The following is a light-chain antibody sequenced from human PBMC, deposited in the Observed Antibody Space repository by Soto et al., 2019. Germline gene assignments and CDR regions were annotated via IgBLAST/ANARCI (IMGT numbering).Light chain of an antibody. V-gene: IGKV3-20*01. CDR1: QSVGST. J-gene: IGKJ1*01. CDR3: QQYGTSPWT. Sequence: ESVLTQSPATLSLSPGERATLSCRASQSVGSTLAWYQQKPGQAPRLLIYGVSTRATGIPARFSGSGSGTDFSLTISRLEPEDFAVYYCQQYGTSPWTFGQGTKVDIK. CDR2: GVS.